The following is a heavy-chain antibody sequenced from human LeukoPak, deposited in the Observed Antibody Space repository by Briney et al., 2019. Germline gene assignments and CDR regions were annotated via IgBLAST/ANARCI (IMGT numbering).Heavy chain of an antibody. CDR3: ARDRYSSSYENYYFEY. CDR1: GGTFSSYA. J-gene: IGHJ4*02. Sequence: GASVKVSFKASGGTFSSYAISWVRQAPGQGLEWMGIINPSGGSTSYAQKFEGRVTMTRDTSTSTVYMELSSLRSEDTAVYYCARDRYSSSYENYYFEYWGQGTLVTVSS. V-gene: IGHV1-46*01. CDR2: INPSGGST. D-gene: IGHD6-6*01.